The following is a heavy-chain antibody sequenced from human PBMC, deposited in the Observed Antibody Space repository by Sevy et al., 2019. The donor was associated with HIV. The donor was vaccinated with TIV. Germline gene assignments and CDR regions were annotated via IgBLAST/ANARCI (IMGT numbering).Heavy chain of an antibody. CDR3: ARDSCMDV. Sequence: GGSLRLSCAASGFTFSSYSMNWVRQAPGRGLEWVSSISSSSSYIYYADTVKGRFTISRDNAKNSRYLQMNSLRAEDTAGYYCARDSCMDVWGQGTTVTVSS. CDR1: GFTFSSYS. J-gene: IGHJ6*02. CDR2: ISSSSSYI. V-gene: IGHV3-21*01.